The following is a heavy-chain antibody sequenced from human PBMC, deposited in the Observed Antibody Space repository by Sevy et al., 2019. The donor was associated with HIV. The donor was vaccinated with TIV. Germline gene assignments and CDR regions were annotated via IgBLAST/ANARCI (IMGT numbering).Heavy chain of an antibody. Sequence: SETLSLTCTVSGGSVSRYYWSWIRQPPGKGLEWIGYIYYSGSTNYNPSLKSRVTISVDTSKNQFSLKLSSVTAADTAVYYCARDTKDYDILTGYHPYYYMDVWGKGTTVTVSS. D-gene: IGHD3-9*01. CDR1: GGSVSRYY. CDR3: ARDTKDYDILTGYHPYYYMDV. CDR2: IYYSGST. J-gene: IGHJ6*03. V-gene: IGHV4-59*02.